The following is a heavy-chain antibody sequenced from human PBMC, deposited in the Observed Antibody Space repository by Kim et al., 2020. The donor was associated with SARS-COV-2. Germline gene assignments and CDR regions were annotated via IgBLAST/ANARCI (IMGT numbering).Heavy chain of an antibody. J-gene: IGHJ1*01. D-gene: IGHD3-10*01. CDR2: IDPSDSFT. V-gene: IGHV5-10-1*01. Sequence: GESLKISCLTSGYTFSNYWISWVRQTPGGGLEGLGMIDPSDSFTKYSPSFQDHVTISADTSISTAFLQWRSLKASDTALYYCLRTYYFGSGSSYAPFWGQGTLVTVSA. CDR3: LRTYYFGSGSSYAPF. CDR1: GYTFSNYW.